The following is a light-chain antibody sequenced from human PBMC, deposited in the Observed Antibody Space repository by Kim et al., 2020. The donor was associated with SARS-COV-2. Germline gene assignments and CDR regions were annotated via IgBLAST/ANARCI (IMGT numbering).Light chain of an antibody. CDR1: QAIGNH. Sequence: DSVGDRVTITCRASQAIGNHLAWYQQKPGTAPKRLIYGASSLQSGVPSRFSGSGSGTEFTLTISSLQPEDFTTYYCLYHNNHLLNFGGGTKVDIK. CDR3: LYHNNHLLN. J-gene: IGKJ4*01. V-gene: IGKV1-17*01. CDR2: GAS.